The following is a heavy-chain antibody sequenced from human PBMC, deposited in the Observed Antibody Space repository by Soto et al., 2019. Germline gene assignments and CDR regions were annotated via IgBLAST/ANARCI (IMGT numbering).Heavy chain of an antibody. J-gene: IGHJ4*02. D-gene: IGHD6-13*01. CDR3: ARDLTRGIAAAGTGY. Sequence: ASVKVSCKASGYTFTTYGISWVRQAPGQGLEWMGWISAYNGNTNYAQKLQGRVTMTTDTSTSTAYMELRSLRSDDTAVYYCARDLTRGIAAAGTGYWGQGTLVTVSS. CDR1: GYTFTTYG. CDR2: ISAYNGNT. V-gene: IGHV1-18*01.